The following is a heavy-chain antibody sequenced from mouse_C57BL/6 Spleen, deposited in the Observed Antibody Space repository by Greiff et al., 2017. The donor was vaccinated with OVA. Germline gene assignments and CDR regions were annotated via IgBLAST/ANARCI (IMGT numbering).Heavy chain of an antibody. Sequence: VKLQQPGAELVKPGASVKLSCKASGYTFTSYWMHWVKQRPGRGLEWIGRIDPNSGGTKYNEKFKSKATLTVDKPSSTAYMQLSSLTSEDSAVYYCASGYGELRGAMDYWGQGTSVTVSS. CDR1: GYTFTSYW. V-gene: IGHV1-72*01. CDR3: ASGYGELRGAMDY. D-gene: IGHD2-13*01. CDR2: IDPNSGGT. J-gene: IGHJ4*01.